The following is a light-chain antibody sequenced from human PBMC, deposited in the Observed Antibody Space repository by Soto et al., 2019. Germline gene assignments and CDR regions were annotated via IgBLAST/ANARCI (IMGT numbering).Light chain of an antibody. V-gene: IGLV1-47*01. CDR3: AAWDDSLSGVV. J-gene: IGLJ3*02. Sequence: QSVLTQPPSASGTPGQTVTISCSGRFSNIGSNFIYWYQQLPGTAPKLLIYRNNERPSGVPDRFSASKSGTSASLAIIGLRSEDEADYHCAAWDDSLSGVVFGGGTKLTVL. CDR1: FSNIGSNF. CDR2: RNN.